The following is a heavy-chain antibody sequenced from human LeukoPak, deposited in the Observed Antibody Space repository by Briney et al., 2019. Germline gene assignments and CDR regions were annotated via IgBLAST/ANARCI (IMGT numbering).Heavy chain of an antibody. J-gene: IGHJ4*02. D-gene: IGHD3-10*01. CDR3: ARADVLWFGELVDY. V-gene: IGHV1-2*02. Sequence: ASLKVSCKASGYTFTGYYMHWVRQAPGQGREWIGWINPNSGGTNYAQKFQGRVTMTRDTSISTAYMELSRLRSDDTAAYYCARADVLWFGELVDYWGQGTLVTVSS. CDR2: INPNSGGT. CDR1: GYTFTGYY.